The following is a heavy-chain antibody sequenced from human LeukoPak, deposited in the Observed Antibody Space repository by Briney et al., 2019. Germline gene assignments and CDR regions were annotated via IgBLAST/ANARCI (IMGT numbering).Heavy chain of an antibody. CDR1: GYTFTVYY. D-gene: IGHD6-19*01. J-gene: IGHJ4*02. CDR2: INPNSGGT. CDR3: ARDSGQWLAQIDY. Sequence: ASVNVSCKASGYTFTVYYMHWVRQAPGQGLEWMGWINPNSGGTNYAQKFQGRVTMTRDTSISTAYMELSRLRSDDTAVYYCARDSGQWLAQIDYWGQGTLVTVSS. V-gene: IGHV1-2*02.